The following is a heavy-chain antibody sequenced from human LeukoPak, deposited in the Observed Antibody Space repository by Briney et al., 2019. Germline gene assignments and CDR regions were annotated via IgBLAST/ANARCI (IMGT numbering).Heavy chain of an antibody. CDR1: GGVFSGYP. D-gene: IGHD3-22*01. J-gene: IGHJ3*02. CDR2: IIPILDIA. CDR3: ARDQSLSTGDYEGDAFDI. Sequence: GASVKVSCKASGGVFSGYPISWVRQAPGRGLEWMGTIIPILDIAHYAQNFQGRFTITADKSTNTAYMELSSLRSEDTAVYYCARDQSLSTGDYEGDAFDIWGQGTMVTVSS. V-gene: IGHV1-69*04.